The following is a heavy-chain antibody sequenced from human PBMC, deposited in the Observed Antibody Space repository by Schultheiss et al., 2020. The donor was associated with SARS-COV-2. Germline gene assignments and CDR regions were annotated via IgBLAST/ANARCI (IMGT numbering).Heavy chain of an antibody. CDR2: ISSSSSYI. CDR3: ARDQDSGIAVAGFDY. V-gene: IGHV3-21*01. J-gene: IGHJ4*02. Sequence: GGSLRLSCAASGFTFSNAWMSWVRQAPGKGLEWVSSISSSSSYIYYADSVKGRFTISRDNAKNSLYLQMNSLRDEDTAVYYCARDQDSGIAVAGFDYWGQGTLVTVSS. D-gene: IGHD6-19*01. CDR1: GFTFSNAW.